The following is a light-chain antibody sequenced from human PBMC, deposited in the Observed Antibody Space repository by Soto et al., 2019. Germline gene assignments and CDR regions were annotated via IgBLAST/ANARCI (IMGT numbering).Light chain of an antibody. V-gene: IGKV1-33*01. CDR2: DAS. J-gene: IGKJ5*01. CDR3: QQSNDLVS. Sequence: DIQVTQSPSCLSASVGERGTMSWQASQDINNYVNWYQQKPGKAPKLLIFDASTLKTGVPSRFSGSGSGTDFSFTISSLQPEDIATYYCQQSNDLVSFGQGTRLEI. CDR1: QDINNY.